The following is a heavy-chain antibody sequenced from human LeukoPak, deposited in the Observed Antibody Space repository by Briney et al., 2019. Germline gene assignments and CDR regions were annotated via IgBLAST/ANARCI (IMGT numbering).Heavy chain of an antibody. CDR1: GYTFTGYC. J-gene: IGHJ4*02. V-gene: IGHV1-2*04. D-gene: IGHD3-9*01. CDR2: INPNSGGT. CDR3: AGDDILTGSGNY. Sequence: ASVKVSCKASGYTFTGYCLHWVRQAPGQGLEWMGWINPNSGGTNYAQKFQGWVTMTRDTSISTVCMELSRLRSEDTAVYYCAGDDILTGSGNYWGQGTLVTVSS.